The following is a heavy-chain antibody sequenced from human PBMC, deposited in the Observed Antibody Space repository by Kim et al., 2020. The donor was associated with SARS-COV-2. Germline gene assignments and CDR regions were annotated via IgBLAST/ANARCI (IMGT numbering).Heavy chain of an antibody. Sequence: GGSLRLSCAASGFTFSSYWMSWVRQAPGKGLEWVANIKQDGREKYYVDSVKGRFTISRDNAKNSLYLQMNSLRAEDTAVYYCARDKDYYDSSGYDNWGQGTLVTVSS. V-gene: IGHV3-7*01. CDR2: IKQDGREK. J-gene: IGHJ4*02. CDR1: GFTFSSYW. CDR3: ARDKDYYDSSGYDN. D-gene: IGHD3-22*01.